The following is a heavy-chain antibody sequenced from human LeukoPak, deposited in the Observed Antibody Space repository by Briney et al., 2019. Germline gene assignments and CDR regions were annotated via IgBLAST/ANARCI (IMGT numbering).Heavy chain of an antibody. CDR3: ARIVVATGSGRDPHYYYYMDV. V-gene: IGHV2-70*11. D-gene: IGHD3-10*01. CDR1: GFSLSTSGMC. CDR2: IDWDDDK. Sequence: ASGPTLVNPTQTLTLTCTFSGFSLSTSGMCVSWIRQPPGKALEWLARIDWDDDKYYSTSLKTRLTISKDTSKNQVVLTMTNMDPVDTATYYCARIVVATGSGRDPHYYYYMDVWGKGTTVTISS. J-gene: IGHJ6*03.